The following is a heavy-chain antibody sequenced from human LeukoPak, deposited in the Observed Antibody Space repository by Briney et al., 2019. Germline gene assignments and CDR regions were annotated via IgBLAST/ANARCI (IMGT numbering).Heavy chain of an antibody. CDR2: MNHSGST. CDR1: GGSFSGYY. D-gene: IGHD5-12*01. J-gene: IGHJ4*02. V-gene: IGHV4-34*01. CDR3: ALVATTYYFDY. Sequence: SETLSLTCAVYGGSFSGYYWSWIRQPPGKGLEWIGEMNHSGSTNYNPSLKSRVTISVDTSKNQFSLRLSSVTAADTAVYYCALVATTYYFDYWGQGTLVTVSS.